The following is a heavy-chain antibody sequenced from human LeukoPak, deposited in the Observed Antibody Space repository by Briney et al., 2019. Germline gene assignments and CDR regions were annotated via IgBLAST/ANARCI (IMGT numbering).Heavy chain of an antibody. J-gene: IGHJ5*02. CDR3: ARDRPQEAEGFWLDP. D-gene: IGHD2-15*01. Sequence: SETLSLTCSVSGGAIISNPYYWGWIRQPPGKGLEWIGSIYYSGSTNYNPSLKSRVTISLDTSKNQFSLRLISVTAADTAVYYCARDRPQEAEGFWLDPWGQGTLVLVSS. CDR2: IYYSGST. V-gene: IGHV4-39*07. CDR1: GGAIISNPYY.